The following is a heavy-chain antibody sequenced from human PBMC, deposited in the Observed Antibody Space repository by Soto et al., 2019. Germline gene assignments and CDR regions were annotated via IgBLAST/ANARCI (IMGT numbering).Heavy chain of an antibody. Sequence: GESLKISCKGSGYSFTSYCSGWVHQMPGKGLERMGIIYPGDSDTRYSPSFQGQVTISADKSISTAYLQWSSLKASDTAMYYCARGRTVATTGRPNDYYYYGMDVWCQGTTVTVSS. J-gene: IGHJ6*02. CDR1: GYSFTSYC. V-gene: IGHV5-51*07. CDR2: IYPGDSDT. D-gene: IGHD2-15*01. CDR3: ARGRTVATTGRPNDYYYYGMDV.